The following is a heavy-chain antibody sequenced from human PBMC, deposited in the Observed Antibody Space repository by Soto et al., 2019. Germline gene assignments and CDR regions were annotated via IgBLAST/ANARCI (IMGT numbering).Heavy chain of an antibody. D-gene: IGHD6-19*01. Sequence: SETLSLTCTVSGYSISSGSYWGWIRQPPGKGPEWIASIYHGGTTFYNPSLKSRVTVSVDKSNNQFSLKLRSVTAADTAVYYCAKDHVTVVAGSTFDYWGHGTLVTVSS. CDR3: AKDHVTVVAGSTFDY. V-gene: IGHV4-38-2*02. J-gene: IGHJ4*01. CDR1: GYSISSGSY. CDR2: IYHGGTT.